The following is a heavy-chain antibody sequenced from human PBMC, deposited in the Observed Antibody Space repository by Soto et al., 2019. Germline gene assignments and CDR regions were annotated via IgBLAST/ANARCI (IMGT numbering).Heavy chain of an antibody. J-gene: IGHJ6*02. D-gene: IGHD6-6*01. Sequence: SLRLSCAASGFTFSDYYMRWIRQAPGKGLEWVSYISSSSSYTNYADSVKGRFTISRDNAKNSQYLQINSLRAADTAVYYCARDLVGQLVPGYYGMDVWGQGTTVTVSS. CDR3: ARDLVGQLVPGYYGMDV. CDR2: ISSSSSYT. V-gene: IGHV3-11*06. CDR1: GFTFSDYY.